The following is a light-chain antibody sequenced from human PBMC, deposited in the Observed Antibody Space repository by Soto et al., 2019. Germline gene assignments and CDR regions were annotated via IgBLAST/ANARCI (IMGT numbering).Light chain of an antibody. CDR2: AAS. CDR1: QSISSY. V-gene: IGKV1-39*01. Sequence: DIQMTQSPSSLSASVGDRVTITCRASQSISSYLNWYQQKPGKAPKLLIYAASSLQSGVPSRFSGSGSGTDFPLTLSSLQPEDFATYYCQQSYRTPLAFGGGTKVEIK. CDR3: QQSYRTPLA. J-gene: IGKJ4*01.